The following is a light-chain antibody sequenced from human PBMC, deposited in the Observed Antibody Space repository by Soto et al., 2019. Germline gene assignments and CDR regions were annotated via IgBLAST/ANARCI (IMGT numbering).Light chain of an antibody. CDR2: EVS. J-gene: IGLJ2*01. V-gene: IGLV2-14*01. CDR1: SSDVGGYNS. CDR3: SSYTSSSTV. Sequence: QSALTQPASVSGSPGQSITISCTGTSSDVGGYNSVSWYQQHPGKAPKLMIYEVSNRPSGVSNRFSGSKSGNTASLTISGLQAEDEADYYCSSYTSSSTVFGGGTKVTVL.